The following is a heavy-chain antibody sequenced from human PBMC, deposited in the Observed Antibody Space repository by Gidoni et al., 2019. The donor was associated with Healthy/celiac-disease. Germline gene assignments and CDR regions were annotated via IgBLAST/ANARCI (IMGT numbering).Heavy chain of an antibody. CDR1: GYPFPSNW. V-gene: IGHV5-51*01. D-gene: IGHD6-19*01. CDR2: IYPGNSNT. Sequence: EVQLVQSGAEVKKPGESLKISCKGSGYPFPSNWIGWVRQMPGKDLEWMVIIYPGNSNTRYSPSFQGQVTISADKSISTAYLQWSSLKASDTAMYYCARLLAVAGVDALDIWGQGTMVTVSS. CDR3: ARLLAVAGVDALDI. J-gene: IGHJ3*02.